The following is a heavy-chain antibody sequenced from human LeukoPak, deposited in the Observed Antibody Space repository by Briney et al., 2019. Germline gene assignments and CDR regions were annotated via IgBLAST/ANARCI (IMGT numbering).Heavy chain of an antibody. D-gene: IGHD6-19*01. V-gene: IGHV4-4*09. Sequence: PSETLSLTCTVSGGSISSYYWSWIRQPPGKGLEWIGYIYTSGSTNYNPSLKSRVTIPVDTSKNQFSLSLSSVTAADTALYYCARLFSSGWPYFYGLDAWGQGTTVTVSS. J-gene: IGHJ6*02. CDR2: IYTSGST. CDR3: ARLFSSGWPYFYGLDA. CDR1: GGSISSYY.